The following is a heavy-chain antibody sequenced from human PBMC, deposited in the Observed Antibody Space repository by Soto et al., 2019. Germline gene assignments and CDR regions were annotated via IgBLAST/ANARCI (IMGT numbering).Heavy chain of an antibody. CDR1: GYTFTSYG. Sequence: ASVKVSCKASGYTFTSYGISWVRQAPGQGLEWMGWISPYDGNTKYAQNLRGRVSMTTDTSTKTAYMEVRSLRSDDTAVYYCARGGYYDSSGSRNYHYYGMNVWGQGTTVTVSS. J-gene: IGHJ6*02. V-gene: IGHV1-18*01. D-gene: IGHD3-22*01. CDR2: ISPYDGNT. CDR3: ARGGYYDSSGSRNYHYYGMNV.